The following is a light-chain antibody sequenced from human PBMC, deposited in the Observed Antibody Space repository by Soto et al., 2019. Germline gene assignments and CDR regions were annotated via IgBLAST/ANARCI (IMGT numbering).Light chain of an antibody. CDR3: CSYAGSTTLM. V-gene: IGLV2-23*01. CDR1: SSDVGSYNL. CDR2: EGS. Sequence: QSVLTQPASVSGSPGQSITISCTGTSSDVGSYNLVSWYQQYPGKAPKLMIYEGSQRPLGVSHRFSGSKSGNTASLTISGLQAEDEADYYCCSYAGSTTLMFGGGTKLTVL. J-gene: IGLJ3*02.